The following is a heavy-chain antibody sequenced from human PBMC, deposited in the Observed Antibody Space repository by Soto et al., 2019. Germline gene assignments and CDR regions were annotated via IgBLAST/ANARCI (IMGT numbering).Heavy chain of an antibody. CDR3: ATLPQRVAY. CDR2: ISSGSGTI. Sequence: PGGSLRLSCAASGFTFSSYSMNWVRQAPGKGLEWVSYISSGSGTIYYADSVKGRFTISRDNAKNSLYLQMNSLRAEDTALYYCATLPQRVAYWGQGTLVTVSS. V-gene: IGHV3-48*01. J-gene: IGHJ4*02. CDR1: GFTFSSYS. D-gene: IGHD1-26*01.